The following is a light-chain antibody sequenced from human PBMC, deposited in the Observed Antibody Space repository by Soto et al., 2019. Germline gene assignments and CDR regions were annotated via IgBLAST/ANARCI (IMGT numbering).Light chain of an antibody. CDR1: SSDVGGYSY. CDR3: RSYTDSSTYV. J-gene: IGLJ1*01. CDR2: DVS. V-gene: IGLV2-14*03. Sequence: QSALTQPASVSGSPGQSITISCTGTSSDVGGYSYISWYQHNPGRAPKLMIYDVSNRPSGVSDRFSGAKSGNTASLTISRLQAEDEADYYCRSYTDSSTYVFGSGTKLTVL.